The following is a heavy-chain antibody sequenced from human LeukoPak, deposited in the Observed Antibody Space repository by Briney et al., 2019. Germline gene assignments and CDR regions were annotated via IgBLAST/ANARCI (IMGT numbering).Heavy chain of an antibody. CDR3: ARGVWFGELLGYYYGMDV. J-gene: IGHJ6*02. CDR2: IIPILGIA. CDR1: GGTFSSYA. D-gene: IGHD3-10*01. Sequence: SVKVSCKASGGTFSSYAISWVRQAPGQGLEWMGRIIPILGIANYAQKFQGRVTITADKSTSTAYMELSSLRSEDTAVYHCARGVWFGELLGYYYGMDVWGQGTTVTVSS. V-gene: IGHV1-69*04.